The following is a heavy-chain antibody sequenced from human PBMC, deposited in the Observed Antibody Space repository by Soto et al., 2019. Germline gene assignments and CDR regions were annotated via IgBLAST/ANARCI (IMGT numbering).Heavy chain of an antibody. D-gene: IGHD3-3*01. CDR1: GYTFTSYG. V-gene: IGHV1-18*01. CDR3: ARGLQIQDFGSGYSMGWFDP. CDR2: ISAYNGNT. J-gene: IGHJ5*02. Sequence: ASVKVSCKASGYTFTSYGISWVRQAPGQGLEWMGWISAYNGNTNYAQKLQGRVTMTTDTSTSTAYMELRSLRSDDTAVYYCARGLQIQDFGSGYSMGWFDPGGQGTLVTVS.